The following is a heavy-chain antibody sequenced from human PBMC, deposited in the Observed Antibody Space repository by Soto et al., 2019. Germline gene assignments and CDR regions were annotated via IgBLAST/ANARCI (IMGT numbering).Heavy chain of an antibody. J-gene: IGHJ6*02. Sequence: ASVKVSCKASGGTFSSYAISWVRQAPGQGLEWMGGIIPIFGTADYAQKFQGRVTITADDFTSTAYMELSSLRSEDTAVYYCARHLGGNHYYYGMDVWGQGTTVTVSS. CDR1: GGTFSSYA. V-gene: IGHV1-69*13. CDR3: ARHLGGNHYYYGMDV. CDR2: IIPIFGTA. D-gene: IGHD3-16*01.